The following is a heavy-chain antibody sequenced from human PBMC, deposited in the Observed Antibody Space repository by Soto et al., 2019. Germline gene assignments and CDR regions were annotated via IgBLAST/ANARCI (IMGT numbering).Heavy chain of an antibody. J-gene: IGHJ4*02. CDR3: AKDWSRAVAGFDY. CDR2: ISYDGSNK. V-gene: IGHV3-30*18. Sequence: QVQLVGSGGGVVQPGRSLRLSCAASGFTFSSYGMHWVRQAPGKGLEWVAVISYDGSNKYYADSVKGRFTISRDNSKNTLYLQMNSLRAEDTAVYYCAKDWSRAVAGFDYWGQGTLVTVSS. D-gene: IGHD6-19*01. CDR1: GFTFSSYG.